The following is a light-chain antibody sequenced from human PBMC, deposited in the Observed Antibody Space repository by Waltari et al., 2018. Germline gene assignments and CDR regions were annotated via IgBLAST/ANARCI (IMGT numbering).Light chain of an antibody. CDR3: QQYYESPLT. CDR2: WAS. J-gene: IGKJ1*01. Sequence: DIVLAQSQGSLPVSLGERATTNCRSRPSILDTSKNKKHLAWYQQKPGQPLKLLISWASTRESAVPDRFSGGGSGKEFTLTISSAQAGDAAVYDCQQYYESPLTFGQGTKVEIE. V-gene: IGKV4-1*01. CDR1: PSILDTSKNKKH.